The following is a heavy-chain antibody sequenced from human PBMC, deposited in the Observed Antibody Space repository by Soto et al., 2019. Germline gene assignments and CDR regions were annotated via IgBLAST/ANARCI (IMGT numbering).Heavy chain of an antibody. CDR2: IKQDGSEK. V-gene: IGHV3-7*05. Sequence: VQLVESGGGLVQPGGPLRLSCAASGFTFSSYWMNWVRQAPGKGLEWVANIKQDGSEKNYVDSVKGRFTISRDNAKNSLYLQMNSLRAEDTAVYYCARDRAMDDYWGQGTLVTVSS. CDR3: ARDRAMDDY. CDR1: GFTFSSYW. D-gene: IGHD5-18*01. J-gene: IGHJ4*02.